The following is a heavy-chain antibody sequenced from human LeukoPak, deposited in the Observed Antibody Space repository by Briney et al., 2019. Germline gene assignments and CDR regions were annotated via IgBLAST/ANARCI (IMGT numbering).Heavy chain of an antibody. CDR3: ARGDGSGWYRPFDH. CDR1: GFTFSSYG. CDR2: ISYDGSNK. D-gene: IGHD6-19*01. Sequence: GRSLRLSCAASGFTFSSYGMHWVRQAPGKGLEWVAVISYDGSNKYYADSVKGRFTISRDDSKNTVYLQMDSLRAEDTAVYYCARGDGSGWYRPFDHWGQGTLVTVSS. V-gene: IGHV3-30*03. J-gene: IGHJ4*02.